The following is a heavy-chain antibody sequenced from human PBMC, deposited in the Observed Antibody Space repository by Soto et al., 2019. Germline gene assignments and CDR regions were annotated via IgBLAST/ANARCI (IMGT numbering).Heavy chain of an antibody. V-gene: IGHV3-23*01. D-gene: IGHD1-26*01. Sequence: GGSLRLSCAASGFTFSSYAMSWVRQAPGKGLEWVSAISGSGGSTYYADSVKGRFNISRDNSKNTLYLQMNSLRAEDTAVYYCAKDVARVGALARTFDYWGQGTLVTVSS. CDR1: GFTFSSYA. CDR2: ISGSGGST. CDR3: AKDVARVGALARTFDY. J-gene: IGHJ4*02.